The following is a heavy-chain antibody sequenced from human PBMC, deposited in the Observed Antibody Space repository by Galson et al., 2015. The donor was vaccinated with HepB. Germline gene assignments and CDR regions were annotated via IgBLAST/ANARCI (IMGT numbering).Heavy chain of an antibody. D-gene: IGHD3-3*01. Sequence: SVKVSCKASGSTFTSYDINWVRQATGQGLEWMGWMNPNSGNTGYAQKFQGRVTMTRNTSISTAYMELSSLRSEDTAVYYCARDPYDFWSGSSWKNWFDPWGQGTLVTVSS. CDR2: MNPNSGNT. CDR3: ARDPYDFWSGSSWKNWFDP. V-gene: IGHV1-8*01. J-gene: IGHJ5*02. CDR1: GSTFTSYD.